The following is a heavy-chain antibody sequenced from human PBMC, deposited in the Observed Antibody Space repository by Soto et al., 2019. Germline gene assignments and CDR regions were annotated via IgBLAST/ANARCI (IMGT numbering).Heavy chain of an antibody. D-gene: IGHD3-10*01. CDR1: GFSLSTSGVD. V-gene: IGHV2-5*01. CDR2: IYWNDDK. J-gene: IGHJ4*02. CDR3: PLTFSFSWYYHDAITIFDY. Sequence: SGPTLVNPTQTLTLTCTFSGFSLSTSGVDVDWIRQPPGKALEWLALIYWNDDKRYSPPLKSRLTITKDTSKNQVVLTMTAMDPVDTATSSCPLTFSFSWYYHDAITIFDYCGQGTLVTVS.